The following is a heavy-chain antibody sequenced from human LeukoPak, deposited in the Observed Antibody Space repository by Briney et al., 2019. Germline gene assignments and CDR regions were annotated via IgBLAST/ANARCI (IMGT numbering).Heavy chain of an antibody. CDR1: GLTFSSCA. CDR3: AKDLDGDYGHYYYGMDV. J-gene: IGHJ6*02. CDR2: ISGSGGST. D-gene: IGHD4-17*01. V-gene: IGHV3-23*01. Sequence: PGGSLRLSCAASGLTFSSCAMSWVRQAPGKGLEWVSAISGSGGSTYYADSVKGRFTISRDNSKNTLYLQMNSLRAEDTAVYYCAKDLDGDYGHYYYGMDVWGQGTTVTVSS.